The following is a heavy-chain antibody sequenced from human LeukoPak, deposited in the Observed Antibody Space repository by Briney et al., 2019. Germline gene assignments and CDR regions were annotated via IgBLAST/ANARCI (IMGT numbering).Heavy chain of an antibody. CDR1: GGTFSKYI. J-gene: IGHJ1*01. D-gene: IGHD1-26*01. CDR2: ITPLFGTA. CDR3: AGDSSDIGSLIAH. V-gene: IGHV1-69*13. Sequence: GASVKVSCKASGGTFSKYIISWVRQRPGQGLEWMGGITPLFGTANYAQTFQGRVTITADESPSTAYMELSSVRSEDTAVYYCAGDSSDIGSLIAHWGQGTLVTVSS.